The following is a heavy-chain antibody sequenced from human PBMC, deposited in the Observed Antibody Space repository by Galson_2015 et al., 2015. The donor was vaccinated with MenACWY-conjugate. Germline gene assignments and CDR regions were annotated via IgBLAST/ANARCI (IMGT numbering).Heavy chain of an antibody. CDR2: LSQTTTT. V-gene: IGHV3-23*01. D-gene: IGHD2-15*01. CDR1: GFAFSNYG. CDR3: AREGFCSGGTCYFYDY. J-gene: IGHJ4*02. Sequence: SLRLSCAASGFAFSNYGTAWVRQAPGKGLEWVSALSQTTTTYYSASVKGRFTISRDNSKNTLYLQMNSLRVEDTAVYYCAREGFCSGGTCYFYDYWGQGTLVTVSS.